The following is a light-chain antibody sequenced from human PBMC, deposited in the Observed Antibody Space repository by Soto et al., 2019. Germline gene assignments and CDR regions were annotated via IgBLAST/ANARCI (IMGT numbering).Light chain of an antibody. V-gene: IGLV1-44*01. J-gene: IGLJ3*02. Sequence: QSVLTQPPSASGTPGQRVTISCSGSRSNIGSNAVSWYQQLPGTAPKLLIYNDNQRPSGVPDRCSASKSGTSASLAISGLQAEDEADYYCAAWDDSLNARGVFGGGTKLTVL. CDR2: NDN. CDR3: AAWDDSLNARGV. CDR1: RSNIGSNA.